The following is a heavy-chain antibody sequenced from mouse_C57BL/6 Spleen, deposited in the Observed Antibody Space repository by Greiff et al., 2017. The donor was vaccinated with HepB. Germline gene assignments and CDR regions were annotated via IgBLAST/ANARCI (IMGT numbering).Heavy chain of an antibody. Sequence: VQLQQPGAELVMPGASVKLSCKASGYTFTSYWMHWVKQRPGQGLEWIGEIDPSDSYNNYNQKFKGKSTLTVDKSSSTAYMQLSSLTSEDSAVYYCARGGSSSYWYFDVWGTGTTVTVSS. CDR1: GYTFTSYW. V-gene: IGHV1-69*01. CDR2: IDPSDSYN. CDR3: ARGGSSSYWYFDV. J-gene: IGHJ1*03. D-gene: IGHD1-1*01.